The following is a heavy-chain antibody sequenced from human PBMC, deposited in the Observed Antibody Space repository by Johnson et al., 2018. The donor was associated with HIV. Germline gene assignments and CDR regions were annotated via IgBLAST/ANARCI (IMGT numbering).Heavy chain of an antibody. CDR3: AKGQSSGYPKDAFDI. V-gene: IGHV3-23*04. Sequence: VQLVESRGVLVQPGGSLRLSCAAPRFTVSSNEMSWVRQGPGKGLEWVSAIGARGGRTFYADSVKGRFTISRDNSKNTLYLQMNSLRTEDTAMYYCAKGQSSGYPKDAFDIWGQGTMVTVSS. CDR1: RFTVSSNE. D-gene: IGHD3-22*01. CDR2: IGARGGRT. J-gene: IGHJ3*02.